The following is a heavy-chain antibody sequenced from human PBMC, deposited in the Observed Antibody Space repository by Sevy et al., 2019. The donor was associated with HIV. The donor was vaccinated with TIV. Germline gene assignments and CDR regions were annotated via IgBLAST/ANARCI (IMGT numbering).Heavy chain of an antibody. Sequence: GGSLRLSCVGFGFTSSDYYMSWIRQAPGKGLEWVSYISGSGSTIDYADSVKGRFTISRDNAKNSLYLKMNSLRAEDMAVYYCAREKRQDYYYYGMDVWGQGTTVTVSS. J-gene: IGHJ6*02. CDR1: GFTSSDYY. CDR2: ISGSGSTI. V-gene: IGHV3-11*01. CDR3: AREKRQDYYYYGMDV. D-gene: IGHD1-1*01.